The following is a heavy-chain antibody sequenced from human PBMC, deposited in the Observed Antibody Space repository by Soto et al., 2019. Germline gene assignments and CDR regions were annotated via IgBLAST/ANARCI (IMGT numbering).Heavy chain of an antibody. D-gene: IGHD3-22*01. Sequence: QVQLVQSGAEVKKPGSSVKVSCKASGGTFSSYAISWVRQAPGQGLEWMEGIIPIFGTANYAQKFQGRVTITADESTSTAYMELSSLRSEDTAVYYCARTDYYDSSGYYGRGVYWGQGTLVTVSS. CDR2: IIPIFGTA. J-gene: IGHJ4*02. V-gene: IGHV1-69*01. CDR1: GGTFSSYA. CDR3: ARTDYYDSSGYYGRGVY.